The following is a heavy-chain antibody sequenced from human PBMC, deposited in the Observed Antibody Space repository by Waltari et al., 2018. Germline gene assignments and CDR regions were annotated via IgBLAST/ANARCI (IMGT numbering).Heavy chain of an antibody. Sequence: EEQLVQSGAEVKKPGESLKISCKGSGYSFISYWIGWVRQMPGRGLEWMGIIYPGDSDTRYSPAFQGQVTIAGDKSISAAYLQWCSLKASDSAMYYCARSVAGNMDVWGQGTTVIVSS. D-gene: IGHD6-19*01. CDR2: IYPGDSDT. J-gene: IGHJ6*02. CDR1: GYSFISYW. V-gene: IGHV5-51*01. CDR3: ARSVAGNMDV.